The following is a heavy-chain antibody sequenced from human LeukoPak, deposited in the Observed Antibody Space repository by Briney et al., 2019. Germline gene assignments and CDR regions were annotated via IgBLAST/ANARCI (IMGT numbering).Heavy chain of an antibody. CDR1: GYTFTSYD. D-gene: IGHD1-26*01. CDR3: ARIDTNSGSYFTVFDY. CDR2: ISAYNGNT. J-gene: IGHJ4*02. V-gene: IGHV1-18*01. Sequence: ASVKVSCKASGYTFTSYDINWVRQATGQGLEWMGWISAYNGNTNYAQKLQGRVTMTTDTSTSTAYMELRSLRSDDTAVYYCARIDTNSGSYFTVFDYWGQGTLVTVSS.